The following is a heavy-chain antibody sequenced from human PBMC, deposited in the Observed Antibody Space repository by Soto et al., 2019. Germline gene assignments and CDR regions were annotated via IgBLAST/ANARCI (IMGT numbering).Heavy chain of an antibody. CDR3: ARDPRADIVAAQVDY. J-gene: IGHJ4*02. CDR2: ISSSSSNT. CDR1: GFSFSSCS. D-gene: IGHD5-12*01. V-gene: IGHV3-48*01. Sequence: EVQLVESGGGLVQPGGSLRLSCAASGFSFSSCSMNWVRQAPGKGLEWVSYISSSSSNTKYADSVKGRFTISRDNAKNSLYLQMNSLRAEDTAVYYCARDPRADIVAAQVDYWGQGTLVTVSS.